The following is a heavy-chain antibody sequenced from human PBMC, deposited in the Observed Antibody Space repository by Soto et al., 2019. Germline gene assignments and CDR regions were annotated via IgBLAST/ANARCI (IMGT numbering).Heavy chain of an antibody. Sequence: KPSETLSLTCTVSGGSISSGDYYWSWIRQPPGKGLEWIGYIYYSGSTYYNPSLKSRVTISVDTSKNQFSLKLSSVTAADTAVYYCARVLSRLTIFGVVIPNWFDPWGQGTLVTVSS. D-gene: IGHD3-3*01. CDR3: ARVLSRLTIFGVVIPNWFDP. CDR2: IYYSGST. V-gene: IGHV4-30-4*01. J-gene: IGHJ5*02. CDR1: GGSISSGDYY.